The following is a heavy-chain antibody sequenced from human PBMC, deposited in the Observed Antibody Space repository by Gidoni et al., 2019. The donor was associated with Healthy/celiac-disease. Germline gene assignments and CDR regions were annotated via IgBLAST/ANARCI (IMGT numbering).Heavy chain of an antibody. CDR3: AKGGDYGDYVGVRFDY. V-gene: IGHV3-23*01. D-gene: IGHD4-17*01. Sequence: EVQLLESGGGLVQPGGSLRLSCAASGFTFSSYAMSWVRQAPGKGLEWVSAISGSGGSTYYADSVKGRFTISRDNSKNTLYLQMNSLRAEDTAVYYRAKGGDYGDYVGVRFDYWGQGTLVTVSS. J-gene: IGHJ4*02. CDR1: GFTFSSYA. CDR2: ISGSGGST.